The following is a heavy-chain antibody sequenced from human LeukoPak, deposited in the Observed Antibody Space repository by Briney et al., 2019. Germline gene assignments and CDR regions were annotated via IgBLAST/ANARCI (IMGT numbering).Heavy chain of an antibody. CDR3: AKDHAVVVPAANFDY. Sequence: GGSLRLSCAASGFTVSSNYMSWVRQAPGKGLEWVSVIYSGGSTYYADSVKGRFTISRDNSKNTLYLQMNSLRAEDTAVYYCAKDHAVVVPAANFDYWGQGTLVTVSS. CDR1: GFTVSSNY. V-gene: IGHV3-66*01. D-gene: IGHD2-2*01. CDR2: IYSGGST. J-gene: IGHJ4*02.